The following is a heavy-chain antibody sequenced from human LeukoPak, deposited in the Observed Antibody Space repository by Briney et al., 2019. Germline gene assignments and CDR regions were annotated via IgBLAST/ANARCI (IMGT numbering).Heavy chain of an antibody. J-gene: IGHJ4*02. D-gene: IGHD6-6*01. CDR1: GFTFDDYA. Sequence: GRSLRLSCAASGFTFDDYAMHWVRQAPGKGLEWVSGISWNSGSIGYADPVKGRFTISRDNAKNSLYLQMNSLRAEDTALYYCAKDTYSSSSGDFDYWGQGTLVTVSS. CDR3: AKDTYSSSSGDFDY. CDR2: ISWNSGSI. V-gene: IGHV3-9*01.